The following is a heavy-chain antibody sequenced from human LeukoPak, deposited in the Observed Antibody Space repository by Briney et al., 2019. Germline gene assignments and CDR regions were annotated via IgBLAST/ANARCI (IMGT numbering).Heavy chain of an antibody. CDR1: GYSFTTYW. J-gene: IGHJ4*02. CDR3: ARHAKAYGSSCDY. D-gene: IGHD6-13*01. Sequence: TGESLKISCKGSGYSFTTYWISWVRQMPGKGLEWMGRIDPSDSYTNYSPPFQGHVTISADKSFSTAYLQWTSLKASDTAMYYCARHAKAYGSSCDYWGQGTLVTVSS. CDR2: IDPSDSYT. V-gene: IGHV5-10-1*01.